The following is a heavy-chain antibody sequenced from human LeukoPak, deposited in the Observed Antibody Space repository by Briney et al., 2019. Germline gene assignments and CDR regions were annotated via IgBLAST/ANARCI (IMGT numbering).Heavy chain of an antibody. Sequence: SETPSLTCTVSGGSISSYYWSWIRQPPGKGLEWIGYIYYSGSTNYNPSLKSRVTISVDTSKNQFSLKLSSVTAADTAVYYCARGPLWFGELLPFDYWGQGTLVTVSS. J-gene: IGHJ4*02. CDR3: ARGPLWFGELLPFDY. CDR2: IYYSGST. V-gene: IGHV4-59*01. D-gene: IGHD3-10*01. CDR1: GGSISSYY.